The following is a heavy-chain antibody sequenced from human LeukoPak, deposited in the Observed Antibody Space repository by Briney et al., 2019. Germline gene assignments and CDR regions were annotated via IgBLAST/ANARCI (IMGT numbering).Heavy chain of an antibody. CDR1: GFTFSDST. CDR2: IRSKANSYAT. Sequence: GGSLKLSCAASGFTFSDSTMHWVRQASGKGLEWVGRIRSKANSYATAYAASVKGRFTISRDDSKNTAYLQMVSLKTEDTAVYYCTSIPPGATYYYYMDAWGKGTTVTVSS. V-gene: IGHV3-73*01. CDR3: TSIPPGATYYYYMDA. J-gene: IGHJ6*03. D-gene: IGHD1-14*01.